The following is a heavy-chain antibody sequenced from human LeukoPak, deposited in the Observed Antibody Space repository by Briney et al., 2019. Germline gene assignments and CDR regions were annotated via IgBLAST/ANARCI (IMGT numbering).Heavy chain of an antibody. CDR3: NTGGYYFDF. Sequence: PGGSLRLSCVGSGFIFSNAWMNWVCQAPGKGLEWVGRFKSKADGGTTDYAAPVKGRFTVSRDDSKNTFYLQMNSLKIEDTAVYYCNTGGYYFDFWGRGTLVTVSS. D-gene: IGHD3-22*01. CDR1: GFIFSNAW. J-gene: IGHJ4*02. V-gene: IGHV3-15*01. CDR2: FKSKADGGTT.